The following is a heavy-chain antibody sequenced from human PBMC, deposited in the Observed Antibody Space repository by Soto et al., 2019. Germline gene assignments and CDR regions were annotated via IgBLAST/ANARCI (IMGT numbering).Heavy chain of an antibody. Sequence: ASVKVSCKASGYTFTSYAMHWVRQAPGQRLEWMGWINAGNGNTKYSQKFQGRVTITRDTSASTAYTELSSLRSEDTAVYYCARDPHRWLAVAVNYFDYWGQGTLVTVSS. J-gene: IGHJ4*02. CDR3: ARDPHRWLAVAVNYFDY. CDR2: INAGNGNT. CDR1: GYTFTSYA. D-gene: IGHD6-19*01. V-gene: IGHV1-3*01.